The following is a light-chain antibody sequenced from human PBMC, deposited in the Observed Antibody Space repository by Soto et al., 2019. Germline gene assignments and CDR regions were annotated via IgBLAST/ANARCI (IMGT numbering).Light chain of an antibody. V-gene: IGLV2-8*01. CDR3: CSYAGTNSLKV. Sequence: QSALTQPPSAAGSPGQSVTISCTGTSSDVGSYNYVSWYQQHPGKAPKLMIYEVSKRPSGVPDRFSGSKSGNTASLTVSGLQAEDEDDYYCCSYAGTNSLKVFGGGTKLTVL. J-gene: IGLJ3*02. CDR1: SSDVGSYNY. CDR2: EVS.